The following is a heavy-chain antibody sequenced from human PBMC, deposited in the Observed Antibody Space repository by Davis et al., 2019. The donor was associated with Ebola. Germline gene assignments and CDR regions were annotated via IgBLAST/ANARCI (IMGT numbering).Heavy chain of an antibody. Sequence: SETLSLTCSVYGGSFSDYSWTWIRQPPGKGLEWIGDINHDGNSTYNPSLKSRVTMSVDTSKNQFSLKLNSVTAADTAVYYCASFTFGRGGYWGKGTLVNVSS. CDR1: GGSFSDYS. CDR2: INHDGNS. V-gene: IGHV4-34*01. CDR3: ASFTFGRGGY. J-gene: IGHJ4*02. D-gene: IGHD3-16*01.